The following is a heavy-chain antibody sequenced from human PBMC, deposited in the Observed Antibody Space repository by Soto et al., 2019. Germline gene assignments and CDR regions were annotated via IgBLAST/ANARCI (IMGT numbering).Heavy chain of an antibody. CDR3: ARGERGYFDWLFPWGEDLYYYYGMDV. CDR1: GGTLSSYA. V-gene: IGHV1-69*01. J-gene: IGHJ6*02. D-gene: IGHD3-9*01. Sequence: VNVSLKASGGTLSSYAIGWLRQAPGRGREWMGGIIPIFGTANDAQKFQGRVTITADESTSTAYMELSSLRSEDTAVYYCARGERGYFDWLFPWGEDLYYYYGMDVWGQGTTVTVSS. CDR2: IIPIFGTA.